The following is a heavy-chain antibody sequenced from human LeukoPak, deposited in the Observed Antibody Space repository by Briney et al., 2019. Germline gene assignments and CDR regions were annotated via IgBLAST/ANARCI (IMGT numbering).Heavy chain of an antibody. V-gene: IGHV3-30*18. Sequence: QPGRSLRLSCAASGFTFDTYGMHWVRQAPGKGLEWVGVISYDGNNKRFADSVKGRFTISRDNSKSTLYLQMNSLTAEDTAVYYCAKAAPGGSGWLRHCFDYCGQGTQVTVSS. CDR2: ISYDGNNK. CDR1: GFTFDTYG. J-gene: IGHJ4*02. D-gene: IGHD6-19*01. CDR3: AKAAPGGSGWLRHCFDY.